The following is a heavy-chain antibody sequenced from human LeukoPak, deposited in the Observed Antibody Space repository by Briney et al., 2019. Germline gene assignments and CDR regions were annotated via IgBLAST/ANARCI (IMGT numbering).Heavy chain of an antibody. CDR3: ARHAFGIAAAGTGWFDP. J-gene: IGHJ5*02. Sequence: GGSLRLSCKGSGYSFTSYWISWVRQMPGKGLEWMGRIDPSDSYTNYSPPFQGHVTISADKSISTAYLQWSSLKASHAAMYYCARHAFGIAAAGTGWFDPWGQGTLVTVSS. CDR2: IDPSDSYT. V-gene: IGHV5-10-1*01. CDR1: GYSFTSYW. D-gene: IGHD6-13*01.